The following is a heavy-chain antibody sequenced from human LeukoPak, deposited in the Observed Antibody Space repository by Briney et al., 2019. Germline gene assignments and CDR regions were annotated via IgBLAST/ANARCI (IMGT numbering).Heavy chain of an antibody. J-gene: IGHJ4*02. D-gene: IGHD1-20*01. CDR3: ALRITGTTSFDY. CDR2: ISAYNGNT. Sequence: ASVKVSCKASGYTFTSYGISWVRQAPGQGLEWMGWISAYNGNTNYAQKFQGRVTITADESTSTAYMELSSLRSEDTAVYYCALRITGTTSFDYWGQGTLVTVSS. V-gene: IGHV1-18*01. CDR1: GYTFTSYG.